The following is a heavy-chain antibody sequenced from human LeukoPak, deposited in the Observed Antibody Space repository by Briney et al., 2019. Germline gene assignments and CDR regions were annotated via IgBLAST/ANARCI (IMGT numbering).Heavy chain of an antibody. D-gene: IGHD6-6*01. CDR2: ISYDGSNK. J-gene: IGHJ5*02. Sequence: PGRSLRLSCAASGFTFSSYAMHWVRQAPGKGLEWVAVISYDGSNKYYADSVKGRFTISRDNSKNTLYLQMNSLRAEDTAVYYCARDGIAARWVSGNANNWFDPWGQGALVTLSS. CDR1: GFTFSSYA. CDR3: ARDGIAARWVSGNANNWFDP. V-gene: IGHV3-30*01.